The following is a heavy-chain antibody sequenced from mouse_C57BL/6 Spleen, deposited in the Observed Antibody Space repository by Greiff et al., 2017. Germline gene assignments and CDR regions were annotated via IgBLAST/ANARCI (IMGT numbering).Heavy chain of an antibody. CDR3: AREAGSSPDWYFDV. D-gene: IGHD1-1*01. Sequence: QVQLQQSGAELARPGASVKMSCKVSGYTFTSSTMHWVKQWPGQGLEWIGYINPSSGYTTYTQKFKDKATLTADKSSSTAYMQLSSLTSEDSAVYYCAREAGSSPDWYFDVWGTGTTVTVSS. CDR2: INPSSGYT. CDR1: GYTFTSST. J-gene: IGHJ1*03. V-gene: IGHV1-4*01.